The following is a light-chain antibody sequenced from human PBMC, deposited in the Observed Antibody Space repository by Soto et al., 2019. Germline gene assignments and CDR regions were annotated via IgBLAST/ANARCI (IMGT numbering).Light chain of an antibody. V-gene: IGKV3-15*01. CDR1: QSINSN. J-gene: IGKJ1*01. Sequence: IVMTQSPATLSVSPGERATLSCRASQSINSNLAWYQQKPGQAPRLLMFRASIRATGFPARFSGSGSGTEFNITISSLQSEDSATYYCQQYESFSATFGPGTKV. CDR2: RAS. CDR3: QQYESFSAT.